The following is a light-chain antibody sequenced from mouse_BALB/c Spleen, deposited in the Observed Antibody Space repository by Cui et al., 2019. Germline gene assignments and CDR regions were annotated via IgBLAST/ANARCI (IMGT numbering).Light chain of an antibody. V-gene: IGKV12-46*01. J-gene: IGKJ1*01. Sequence: DIQKTQSPASLSVSVGETVTITCRASENIYSNLAWYQQKQGKSPQLLVYAATNLADGVPSRFSGSGSGTQYSLKINSLQSEDFGSYYCQHFWGTPPTFGGGTKLEIK. CDR3: QHFWGTPPT. CDR2: AAT. CDR1: ENIYSN.